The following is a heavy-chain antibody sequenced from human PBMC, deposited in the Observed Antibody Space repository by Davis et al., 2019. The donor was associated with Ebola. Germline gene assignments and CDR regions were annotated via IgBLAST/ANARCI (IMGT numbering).Heavy chain of an antibody. CDR3: ARGVHYYDSSGYRRDRGWFDP. CDR1: GYTFTSYG. J-gene: IGHJ5*02. D-gene: IGHD3-22*01. CDR2: ISAYNGNT. V-gene: IGHV1-18*01. Sequence: ASVKVSCKASGYTFTSYGISWVRQAPGQGLEWMGWISAYNGNTNYAQKLQGRVTMTTDTSTSTAYMELRSLRSDDTAVYYCARGVHYYDSSGYRRDRGWFDPWGQGTLVTVSS.